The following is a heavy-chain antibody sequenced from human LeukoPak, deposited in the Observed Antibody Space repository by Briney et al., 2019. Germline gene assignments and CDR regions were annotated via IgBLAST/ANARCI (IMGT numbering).Heavy chain of an antibody. CDR3: ARNYYGSGSYYPGLLENWFDP. CDR2: IIPIFGTA. Sequence: ASVKVSCKASGGTFSSYAISWVRQAPGQGLEWMGGIIPIFGTANYAQKFQGRVTITADESTSTAYMELSSLRSEDTAVYYCARNYYGSGSYYPGLLENWFDPWGQGTLVTVSS. J-gene: IGHJ5*02. V-gene: IGHV1-69*13. D-gene: IGHD3-10*01. CDR1: GGTFSSYA.